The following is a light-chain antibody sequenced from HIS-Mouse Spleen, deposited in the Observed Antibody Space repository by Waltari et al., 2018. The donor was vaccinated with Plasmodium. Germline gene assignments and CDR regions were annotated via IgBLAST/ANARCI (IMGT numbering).Light chain of an antibody. V-gene: IGLV2-23*01. CDR1: SSDVGSYNL. Sequence: QSALTQPASVSGSPGQSITISCTGTSSDVGSYNLVSWYQQHPGKAPKLMIYEGSKRPSGVSNRVSGSKSGNTASLTISGRQAEDEADYDCCSYAGSSTWVFGGGTKLTVL. J-gene: IGLJ3*02. CDR2: EGS. CDR3: CSYAGSSTWV.